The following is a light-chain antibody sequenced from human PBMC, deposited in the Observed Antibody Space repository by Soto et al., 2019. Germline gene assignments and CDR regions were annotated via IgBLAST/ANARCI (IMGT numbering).Light chain of an antibody. CDR2: DAS. CDR3: QQYNNWPPIT. Sequence: EIVLTQSPGTLSLSPGERATLSCRASQTVRNNYLAWYQQKPGQAPRLLIYDASSRATGIPDRFSGGGSGTDFTLTISSLQSEDFAVYYCQQYNNWPPITFGQGTRLEI. V-gene: IGKV3-20*01. CDR1: QTVRNNY. J-gene: IGKJ5*01.